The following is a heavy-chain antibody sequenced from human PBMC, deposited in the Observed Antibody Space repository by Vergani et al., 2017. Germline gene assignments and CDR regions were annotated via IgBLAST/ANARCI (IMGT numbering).Heavy chain of an antibody. Sequence: QVQLQESGPGLVKPSQTLSLTCTVSGGSISSGDYYWSWIRQPPGKGLEWIGYIYYSGSTYYNPSLKSRGTISVDTSKNQFSLKLSSVTAADTAVYYCARSDAHGSGRNDAFDIWGQGTMVTVSS. CDR3: ARSDAHGSGRNDAFDI. CDR2: IYYSGST. J-gene: IGHJ3*02. V-gene: IGHV4-30-4*01. D-gene: IGHD3-10*01. CDR1: GGSISSGDYY.